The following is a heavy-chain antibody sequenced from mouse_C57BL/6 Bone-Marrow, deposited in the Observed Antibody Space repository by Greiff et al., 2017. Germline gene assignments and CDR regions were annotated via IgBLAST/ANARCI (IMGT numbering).Heavy chain of an antibody. CDR3: ARQNYGFNFDY. D-gene: IGHD1-1*01. V-gene: IGHV5-6*01. Sequence: EVHLVESGGDLVKPGGSLKLSCAASGFTFSSYGMSWVRQTPDKRLEWVATISSGGSYTYYPDSVKGRFTISRDNAKNTLYLQMSSLKSEDTAMYYCARQNYGFNFDYWGQGTTLTVSS. CDR2: ISSGGSYT. J-gene: IGHJ2*01. CDR1: GFTFSSYG.